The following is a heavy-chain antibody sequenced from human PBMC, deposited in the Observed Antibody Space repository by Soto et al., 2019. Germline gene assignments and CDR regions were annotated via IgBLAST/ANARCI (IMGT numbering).Heavy chain of an antibody. CDR1: GFTFSSYA. CDR2: ISGSGGST. D-gene: IGHD2-21*02. V-gene: IGHV3-23*01. CDR3: AKDLESGGGNSPTYFDY. Sequence: GGSLRLSCAASGFTFSSYAMSWVRQAPGKGLEWVSAISGSGGSTYYADSVKGRFTISRDNSKNTLYLQMNSLRAEDTAVYYCAKDLESGGGNSPTYFDYWGQGTLVTVSS. J-gene: IGHJ4*02.